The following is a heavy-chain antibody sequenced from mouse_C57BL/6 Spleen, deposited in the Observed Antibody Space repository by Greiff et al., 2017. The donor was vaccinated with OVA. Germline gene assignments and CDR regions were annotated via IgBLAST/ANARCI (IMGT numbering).Heavy chain of an antibody. V-gene: IGHV1-52*01. J-gene: IGHJ1*03. Sequence: VQLQQPGAELVRPGSSVKLSCKASGYTFTSYWMHWVKQRPIQGLEWIGNIDPSDSETHYNQKFKDKATLTVDKSSSTAYMQLSSLTSEDSAVYYCAIGVYGSSSWYFDVWGTGTTVTVSS. CDR1: GYTFTSYW. CDR2: IDPSDSET. CDR3: AIGVYGSSSWYFDV. D-gene: IGHD1-1*01.